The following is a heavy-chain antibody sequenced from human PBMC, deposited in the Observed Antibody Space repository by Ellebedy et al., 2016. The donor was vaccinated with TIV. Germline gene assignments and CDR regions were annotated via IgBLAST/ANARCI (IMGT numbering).Heavy chain of an antibody. V-gene: IGHV1-2*02. D-gene: IGHD5-12*01. CDR3: ARDNSGYEGTAFDI. Sequence: ASVKVSCKPSGFIFTGYYIHWVRQAPGQGLESLGWFNPNSADTKYAQKFQGRVTMTRDTSISTVYMELSNLTPGDTAMYYCARDNSGYEGTAFDIWGQGTMVTVSS. CDR1: GFIFTGYY. J-gene: IGHJ3*02. CDR2: FNPNSADT.